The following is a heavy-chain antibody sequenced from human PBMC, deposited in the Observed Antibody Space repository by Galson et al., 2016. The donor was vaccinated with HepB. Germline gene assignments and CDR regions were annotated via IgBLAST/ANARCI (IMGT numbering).Heavy chain of an antibody. V-gene: IGHV3-9*01. CDR1: EFKFDDYA. Sequence: SLRLSCAASEFKFDDYAMHWVRQVPGKGLQWVSGISWDSRNIGYADSVKGRFTISRDNAKNSLYLQMNSLTTVDTALYYCTKAAIAMAPPYYMDVWGKGTRSPSP. J-gene: IGHJ6*03. CDR2: ISWDSRNI. CDR3: TKAAIAMAPPYYMDV. D-gene: IGHD6-19*01.